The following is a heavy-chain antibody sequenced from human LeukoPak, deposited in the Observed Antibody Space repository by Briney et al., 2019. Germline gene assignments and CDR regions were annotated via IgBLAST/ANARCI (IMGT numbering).Heavy chain of an antibody. D-gene: IGHD5-24*01. CDR3: ARENGYTRLLGY. Sequence: SETLSLTCTISGGSITNYYWNWIRQPAGKGLEWIGRKSVSGHTNYRSSLGSRVTMSVDTSKNQFSLKLSSVTAADTAVYYCARENGYTRLLGYWGQGTLVTVSS. CDR1: GGSITNYY. V-gene: IGHV4-4*07. J-gene: IGHJ4*02. CDR2: KSVSGHT.